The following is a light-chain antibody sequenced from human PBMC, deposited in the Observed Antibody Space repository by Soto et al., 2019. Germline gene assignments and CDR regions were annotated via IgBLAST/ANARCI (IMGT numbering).Light chain of an antibody. Sequence: QSALTQPRSVSGSPGQSVTISCTGTSSDVGGYNYVSWYQQHPGKAPKLMIYDVSKRPSGVPDRFSGSKSGNTASLTISGLQAEDEADYYCCSYAVSSNYVFGTGTKVTVL. V-gene: IGLV2-11*01. CDR1: SSDVGGYNY. CDR2: DVS. CDR3: CSYAVSSNYV. J-gene: IGLJ1*01.